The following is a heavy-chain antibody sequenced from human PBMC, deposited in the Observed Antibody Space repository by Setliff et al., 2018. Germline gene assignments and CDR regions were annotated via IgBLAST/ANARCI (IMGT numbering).Heavy chain of an antibody. D-gene: IGHD2-15*01. Sequence: PSETLSLTCTVSGGSISSGSYYWSWIRQPAGKGLEWIGRIYTSGSTNYNPSLKSRVTISVDTSKNQFSLKLSSVTAADTAVYYCARDSSPRYCSGGSCYNQKNWYFDLWGRGTLVTVSS. CDR1: GGSISSGSYY. J-gene: IGHJ2*01. V-gene: IGHV4-61*02. CDR3: ARDSSPRYCSGGSCYNQKNWYFDL. CDR2: IYTSGST.